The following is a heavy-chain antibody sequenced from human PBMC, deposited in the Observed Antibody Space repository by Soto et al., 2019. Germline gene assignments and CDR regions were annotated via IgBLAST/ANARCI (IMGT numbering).Heavy chain of an antibody. CDR1: GYSISSSNW. Sequence: QVQLQESGPGLVKPSATLSLTCAVSGYSISSSNWWGWIRQPPGKGLEWIGYSSYSGTTYYNPSRKSRVTMSVDTSKNQFSLKLTAVTAVDTAVEYGARRESQGPSDYWGQGTLVTVSS. J-gene: IGHJ4*02. CDR2: SSYSGTT. CDR3: ARRESQGPSDY. D-gene: IGHD1-26*01. V-gene: IGHV4-28*01.